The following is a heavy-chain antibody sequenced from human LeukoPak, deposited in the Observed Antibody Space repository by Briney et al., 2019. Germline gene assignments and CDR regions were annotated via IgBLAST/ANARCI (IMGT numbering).Heavy chain of an antibody. CDR1: GFTFSDYA. J-gene: IGHJ3*02. V-gene: IGHV3-23*01. CDR3: AKDFSSGYLGDGFDI. CDR2: IGNSGHST. Sequence: GGSLRLSCAASGFTFSDYAMGWVRQATGKGLEWVSGIGNSGHSTYYADSVKGRFTISRDNSRNTLYLQMNSLRVEDTALFYCAKDFSSGYLGDGFDIWGQGTMVTVSA. D-gene: IGHD3-22*01.